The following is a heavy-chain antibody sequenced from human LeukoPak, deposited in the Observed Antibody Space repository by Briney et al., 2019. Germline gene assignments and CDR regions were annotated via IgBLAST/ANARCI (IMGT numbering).Heavy chain of an antibody. J-gene: IGHJ4*02. CDR2: IWYDGSNK. V-gene: IGHV3-33*06. Sequence: PGGSLRLSCAASGFTFSSYGMHWVRQAPGKGLEWVAVIWYDGSNKYYADSVRGRFTTSRDNSKNTLYLQMNSLRAEDTAVYYCAKDEGYYFDYWGQGTLVTVSS. CDR1: GFTFSSYG. CDR3: AKDEGYYFDY.